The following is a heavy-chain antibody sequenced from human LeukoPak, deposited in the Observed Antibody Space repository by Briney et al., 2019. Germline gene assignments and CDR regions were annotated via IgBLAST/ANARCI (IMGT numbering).Heavy chain of an antibody. CDR3: ASDLLARGLEDFDP. CDR1: GKTLTELS. Sequence: ASVKVSCKVSGKTLTELSMHWVRQAPGKGLEWMGGFDPEDGETIYAQKFQGRVTMTEDTPTDTAYMELSSLRSDDTAVYYCASDLLARGLEDFDPWGQGTLVTVSS. CDR2: FDPEDGET. V-gene: IGHV1-24*01. J-gene: IGHJ5*02.